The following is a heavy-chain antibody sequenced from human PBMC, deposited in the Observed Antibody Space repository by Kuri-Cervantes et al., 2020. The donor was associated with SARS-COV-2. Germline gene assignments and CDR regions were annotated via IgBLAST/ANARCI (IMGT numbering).Heavy chain of an antibody. V-gene: IGHV3-7*01. J-gene: IGHJ2*01. CDR2: IKQDGSET. CDR3: ARVPFFSASRWYFDL. Sequence: GESLKISCAGSGITFSSYWMNWVRQAPGKGLEWVANIKQDGSETYYVDSVKGRFTISRDNAKNSLFLQMNSLRAEDTAVYYCARVPFFSASRWYFDLWGRGTLVTVSS. CDR1: GITFSSYW. D-gene: IGHD2/OR15-2a*01.